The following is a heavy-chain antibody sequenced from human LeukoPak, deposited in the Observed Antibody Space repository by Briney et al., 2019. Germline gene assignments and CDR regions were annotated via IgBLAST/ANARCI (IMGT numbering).Heavy chain of an antibody. D-gene: IGHD3-9*01. Sequence: PSETLSLTCAVYGGSFSGYYWSWIRQPPGKGLEWIGEINHSGSTNYNPSLKSRVTISVDKSKNQFSLKLSSVTAADTAVYYCARLMPNYDILTGFDYWGQGTLVTVSS. J-gene: IGHJ4*02. V-gene: IGHV4-34*01. CDR3: ARLMPNYDILTGFDY. CDR2: INHSGST. CDR1: GGSFSGYY.